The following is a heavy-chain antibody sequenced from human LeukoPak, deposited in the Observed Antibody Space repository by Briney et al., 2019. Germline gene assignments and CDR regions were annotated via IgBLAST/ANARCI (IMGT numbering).Heavy chain of an antibody. Sequence: GGSLRLSCAASGFTFSSYGMSWVRQAPGKGLEWVSYISSSGSTIYYADSVKGRFTISRDNAKNTLYLQMNSLRAEDTAVYYCALAAMGDDAFDIWGQGTMVTVSS. V-gene: IGHV3-48*04. CDR2: ISSSGSTI. CDR3: ALAAMGDDAFDI. J-gene: IGHJ3*02. D-gene: IGHD5-18*01. CDR1: GFTFSSYG.